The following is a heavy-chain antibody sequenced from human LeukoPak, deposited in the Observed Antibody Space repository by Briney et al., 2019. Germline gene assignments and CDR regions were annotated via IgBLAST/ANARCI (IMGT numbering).Heavy chain of an antibody. CDR2: VYYSGST. CDR3: ARQAWGGNYHPYYFDY. Sequence: SETLSLTCTVSGGSISSRSYYWGWIRQPPGKGLEWIGCVYYSGSTYYNPSLQSRVTISADTSKNQFSLQLTSVTAADTAVYYCARQAWGGNYHPYYFDYWGQGTLVPVSS. V-gene: IGHV4-39*01. D-gene: IGHD1-26*01. J-gene: IGHJ4*02. CDR1: GGSISSRSYY.